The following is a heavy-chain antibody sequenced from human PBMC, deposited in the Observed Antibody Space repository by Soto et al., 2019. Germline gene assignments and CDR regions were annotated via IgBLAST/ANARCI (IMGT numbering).Heavy chain of an antibody. J-gene: IGHJ5*02. CDR3: ARGAWYGSGTNLRDWFDP. Sequence: GGSLRLSCAASGFTFDDYGMSWVRQAPGKGLEWVSGINWNGGSTGYADSVKGRFTISRDNAKNSLYLQMNSLRAEDTALYHCARGAWYGSGTNLRDWFDPWGQGTLVTVSS. V-gene: IGHV3-20*01. D-gene: IGHD3-10*01. CDR1: GFTFDDYG. CDR2: INWNGGST.